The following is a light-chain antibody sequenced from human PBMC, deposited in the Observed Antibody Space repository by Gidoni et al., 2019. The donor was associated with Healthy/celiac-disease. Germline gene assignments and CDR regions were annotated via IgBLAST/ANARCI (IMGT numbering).Light chain of an antibody. CDR1: QSVSSSY. V-gene: IGKV3-20*01. CDR3: QQYGSSPRT. CDR2: GAS. Sequence: SQSVSSSYLAWYQQKPGQAPRLLIYGASSRATGIPDRFSGSGSGTDFTLTISRLEPEDFAVYYCQQYGSSPRTFGQGTKVEIK. J-gene: IGKJ1*01.